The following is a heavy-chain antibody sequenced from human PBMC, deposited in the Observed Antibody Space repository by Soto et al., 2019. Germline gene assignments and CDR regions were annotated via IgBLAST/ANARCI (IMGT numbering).Heavy chain of an antibody. D-gene: IGHD3-10*01. CDR3: AKDSDREYFRR. V-gene: IGHV3-23*01. J-gene: IGHJ1*01. Sequence: EVTLRRSCAASGCSLSSNGMSWGRQAPEKGLEWVSGICASDGGAYYADSVKGRFTISRDNSENTLYLQMNSLRVEDPAVYSCAKDSDREYFRRWGQGTMVIVSS. CDR1: GCSLSSNG. CDR2: ICASDGGA.